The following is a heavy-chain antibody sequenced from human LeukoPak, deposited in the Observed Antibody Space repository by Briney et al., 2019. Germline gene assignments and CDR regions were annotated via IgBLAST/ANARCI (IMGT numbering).Heavy chain of an antibody. V-gene: IGHV3-21*04. J-gene: IGHJ4*02. CDR2: ISSSNSYI. Sequence: GGSLRLSCAASGFTFSSYSMNRVRQAPGKGLGWVSSISSSNSYIYYADSVKGRFTISRDNAKNSLYLQMNSLRAEDTALYYCAKDGEPYYYDSSGYYEVNFDYWGQGTLVTVSS. CDR1: GFTFSSYS. CDR3: AKDGEPYYYDSSGYYEVNFDY. D-gene: IGHD3-22*01.